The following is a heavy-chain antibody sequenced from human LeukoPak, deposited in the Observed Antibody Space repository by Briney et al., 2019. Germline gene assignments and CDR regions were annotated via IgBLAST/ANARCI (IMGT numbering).Heavy chain of an antibody. CDR2: IYYSGTT. D-gene: IGHD5-24*01. Sequence: SETLSLTCTVSGGPIISGGHYWSWIRQHPGKGLEWIGYIYYSGTTYYNPPLKSRVTISVDTSVNQFSLRLTSVTAADTAVYYCARDQDGYSRFDYWGQGTLVTVSS. J-gene: IGHJ4*02. V-gene: IGHV4-31*03. CDR1: GGPIISGGHY. CDR3: ARDQDGYSRFDY.